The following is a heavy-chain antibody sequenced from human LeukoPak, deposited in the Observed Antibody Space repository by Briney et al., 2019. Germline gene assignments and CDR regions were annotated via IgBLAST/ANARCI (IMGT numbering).Heavy chain of an antibody. CDR2: INAGNGNT. V-gene: IGHV1-3*01. CDR1: GYTFTSYA. D-gene: IGHD3-10*01. J-gene: IGHJ3*02. CDR3: AREGRGKDAFDI. Sequence: ASVKVSCKASGYTFTSYAMHWVRQAPGQRLEWMGWINAGNGNTKYSQKFQGRVTITRDTSASTAYMELSSLRSEDTAVYYCAREGRGKDAFDIWGQGTMVTVSS.